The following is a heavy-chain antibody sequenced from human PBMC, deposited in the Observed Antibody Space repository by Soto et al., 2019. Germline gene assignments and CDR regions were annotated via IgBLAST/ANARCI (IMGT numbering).Heavy chain of an antibody. CDR2: IYYSGST. CDR1: GGSISSYY. Sequence: SETLSLTCTVSGGSISSYYWSWIRQPPGKGLEWIGYIYYSGSTNYNPSLKSRVTISVDTSKNQFSLKLSSVTAADTAVYYCARGTLMYYYDSSGYSSFDYWGQGTLVTVSS. CDR3: ARGTLMYYYDSSGYSSFDY. J-gene: IGHJ4*02. D-gene: IGHD3-22*01. V-gene: IGHV4-59*01.